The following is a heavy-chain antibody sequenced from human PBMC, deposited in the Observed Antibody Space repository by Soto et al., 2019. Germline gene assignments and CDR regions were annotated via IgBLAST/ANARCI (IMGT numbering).Heavy chain of an antibody. CDR1: GFPFSSYW. Sequence: GGSLRLSCAASGFPFSSYWMHWVRQVPGKGPMWVSRIKSDGSGTYYADSVQGRFIMSRDNAQDTLHLQMNSLRVEDTTVYYCVRGDGDYHDGNGYLGRHWGQGTLVTVSS. D-gene: IGHD3-22*01. CDR2: IKSDGSGT. CDR3: VRGDGDYHDGNGYLGRH. V-gene: IGHV3-74*01. J-gene: IGHJ4*02.